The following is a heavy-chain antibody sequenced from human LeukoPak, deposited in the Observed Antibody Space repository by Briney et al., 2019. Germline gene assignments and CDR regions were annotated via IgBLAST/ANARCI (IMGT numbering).Heavy chain of an antibody. D-gene: IGHD3-3*01. J-gene: IGHJ3*02. V-gene: IGHV3-48*04. CDR2: IDARGGIT. CDR1: GFTFSSYP. Sequence: GGSLRLSCAASGFTFSSYPMHWVRQAPGKGPEWVSYIDARGGITYYADSVQGRFTISRDDARESVFLQMDGLRVDDTAVYYCARTYDFGRGPPGDAFDNWGPGTWVIVSS. CDR3: ARTYDFGRGPPGDAFDN.